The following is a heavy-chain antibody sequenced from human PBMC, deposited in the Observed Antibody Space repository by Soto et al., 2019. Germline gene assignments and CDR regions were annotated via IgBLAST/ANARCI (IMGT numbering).Heavy chain of an antibody. Sequence: QVQLVQSGAEVKKPGSSVRVSCKASGTIFSSYTISWVRQAPGQGLEWMGRIIPILGETNSAQKFQGRVTLTADKSTTTAYMQLTSLRLEDTAVYYCARGLGGRMDDWGQGTTVTVSS. CDR2: IIPILGET. J-gene: IGHJ6*02. CDR1: GTIFSSYT. CDR3: ARGLGGRMDD. D-gene: IGHD3-16*01. V-gene: IGHV1-69*08.